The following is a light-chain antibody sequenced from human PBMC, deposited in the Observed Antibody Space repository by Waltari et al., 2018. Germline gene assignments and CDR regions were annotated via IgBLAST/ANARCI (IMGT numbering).Light chain of an antibody. Sequence: QSALTQPPSASGSPGQSVTLPCTGTASAGSVPWYQQHPAKAPKPLIYEVSKRPSGVPARFSGSKSGKTASLTVSGLQTEDEADYYCSSDAVSDNFYDFGTGTRVTVL. CDR2: EVS. V-gene: IGLV2-8*01. CDR3: SSDAVSDNFYD. J-gene: IGLJ1*01. CDR1: ASAGS.